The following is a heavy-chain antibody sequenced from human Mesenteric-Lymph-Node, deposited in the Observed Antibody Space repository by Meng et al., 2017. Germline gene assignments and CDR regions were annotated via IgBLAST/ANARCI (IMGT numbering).Heavy chain of an antibody. J-gene: IGHJ3*02. CDR1: GDTFNNYP. CDR3: ARGFGGYDRLNDAFDI. V-gene: IGHV1-69*13. CDR2: IIPIFGTT. D-gene: IGHD5-12*01. Sequence: SVKVSCKASGDTFNNYPIYWVRQAPRQGLEWMGGIIPIFGTTNYTQRFQGRVTITADESTSTAYMELSSLRPEDTAVYYCARGFGGYDRLNDAFDIWGQGTMVTVSS.